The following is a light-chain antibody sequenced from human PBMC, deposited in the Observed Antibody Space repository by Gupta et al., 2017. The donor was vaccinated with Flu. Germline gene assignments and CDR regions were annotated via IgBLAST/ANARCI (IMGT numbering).Light chain of an antibody. V-gene: IGLV2-14*03. Sequence: QSAEHQPASASGTPGHSITSFCTETSRDVGNYNHVSWYQQHPGKAPKLMIYDFSNRPSVISNRFSGSKSSNTASLTISGLQAEDEADYYCSSYTSSSAYLFGTGTKVSVL. CDR3: SSYTSSSAYL. CDR2: DFS. CDR1: SRDVGNYNH. J-gene: IGLJ1*01.